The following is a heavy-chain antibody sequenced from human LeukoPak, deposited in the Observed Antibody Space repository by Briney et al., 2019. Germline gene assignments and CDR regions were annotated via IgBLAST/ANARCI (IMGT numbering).Heavy chain of an antibody. Sequence: PSETLSLTCTVSGGSISSGNWWSWVRQSPGKGLEWIGEIYHSGSTNYNPSLKSRLTISVDKSKNHFSLKLSSVTAADTAVYYCARDADYYDSSGYSLFDYWGQGTLVTVSS. D-gene: IGHD3-22*01. V-gene: IGHV4-4*02. CDR1: GGSISSGNW. J-gene: IGHJ4*02. CDR3: ARDADYYDSSGYSLFDY. CDR2: IYHSGST.